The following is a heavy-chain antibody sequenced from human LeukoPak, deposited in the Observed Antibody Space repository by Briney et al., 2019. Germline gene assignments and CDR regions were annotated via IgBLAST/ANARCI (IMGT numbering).Heavy chain of an antibody. V-gene: IGHV5-51*01. D-gene: IGHD3-3*01. J-gene: IGHJ5*02. CDR1: GYSFTSYW. CDR2: IYPGDSDT. Sequence: GESLKISCKGSGYSFTSYWIGWVRQMPGKGLEWMGIIYPGDSDTRYSPSFQGQVTTSADKSISTAYLQWSSLKASDTAMYYCARGYYDFWSGYNWFDPWGQGTLVTVSS. CDR3: ARGYYDFWSGYNWFDP.